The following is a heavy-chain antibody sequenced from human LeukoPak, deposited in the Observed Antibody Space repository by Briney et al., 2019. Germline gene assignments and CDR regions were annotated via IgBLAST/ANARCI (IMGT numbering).Heavy chain of an antibody. CDR2: INPNSGGT. CDR3: ARNLAVAGSDY. Sequence: GASVKVSCKATGYTFTDYCIHWVRQAPGQGLEWMGWINPNSGGTNYAQNFQGRVTMTRDTSISTAYMELSRLRYDDTAIYYCARNLAVAGSDYWGQGTLVTVSS. CDR1: GYTFTDYC. V-gene: IGHV1-2*02. J-gene: IGHJ4*02. D-gene: IGHD6-19*01.